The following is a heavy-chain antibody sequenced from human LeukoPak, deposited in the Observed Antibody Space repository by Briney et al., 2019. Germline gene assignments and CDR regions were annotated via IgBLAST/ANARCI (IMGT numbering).Heavy chain of an antibody. CDR3: ARDPEVTTDSSGGFDY. V-gene: IGHV3-48*03. J-gene: IGHJ4*02. Sequence: RGSLRLSCGASGWTFRNYEMNWVRQAPGKGLEWISYISDSGTTKNYADSVKGRFAVSRDNAKNSLYLQMNSLRAEDTAVYYCARDPEVTTDSSGGFDYWGQGTRVTVSS. CDR2: ISDSGTTK. CDR1: GWTFRNYE. D-gene: IGHD2-21*02.